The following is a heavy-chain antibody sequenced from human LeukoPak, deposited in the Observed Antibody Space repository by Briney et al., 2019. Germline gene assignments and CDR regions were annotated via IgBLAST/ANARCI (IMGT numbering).Heavy chain of an antibody. J-gene: IGHJ4*02. CDR1: GGSMTTHH. V-gene: IGHV4-59*11. CDR3: TTIKRGNIFGYFDF. CDR2: VFDSGRT. Sequence: SETLSLTFTVSGGSMTTHHWNWIRQTPGKGLEWIGYVFDSGRTKENPSLKSRVTLSADTSKNQLSLRPSSVTAADTAVYYCTTIKRGNIFGYFDFWGQGILVTVSS. D-gene: IGHD5-18*01.